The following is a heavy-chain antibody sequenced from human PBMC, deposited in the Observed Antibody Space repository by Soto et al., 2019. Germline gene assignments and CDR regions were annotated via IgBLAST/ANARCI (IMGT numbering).Heavy chain of an antibody. CDR2: FDPEDGET. Sequence: GASVKVSCKVSGYTLTELSMHWVRQAPVKGLEWMGGFDPEDGETIYAQKFQGRVTMTEDTSTDTAYMELSSLRSEDTAVYYCATDPPLTMIDAFDIWGQGTMVTVSS. D-gene: IGHD3-22*01. CDR1: GYTLTELS. CDR3: ATDPPLTMIDAFDI. V-gene: IGHV1-24*01. J-gene: IGHJ3*02.